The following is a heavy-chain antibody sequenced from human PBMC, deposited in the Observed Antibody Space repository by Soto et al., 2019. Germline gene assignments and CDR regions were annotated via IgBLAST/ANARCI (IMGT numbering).Heavy chain of an antibody. CDR1: GGTFSSYT. J-gene: IGHJ4*02. V-gene: IGHV1-69*02. CDR3: AFQVGATSPFDY. Sequence: QVQLVQSGAEVKKPGSSVKVSCKASGGTFSSYTISWVRQAPGQGLEWMGRIIPILGIANYAQKFQGRVTITADKSTSTAYMELSSLRSEDTAVYYCAFQVGATSPFDYWGQGTLFTVSS. D-gene: IGHD1-26*01. CDR2: IIPILGIA.